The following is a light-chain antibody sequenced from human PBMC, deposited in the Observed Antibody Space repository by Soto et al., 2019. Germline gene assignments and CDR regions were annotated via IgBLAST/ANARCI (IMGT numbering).Light chain of an antibody. CDR2: EVT. CDR1: SSDAVGYNY. CDR3: SSYAASNNFYFV. J-gene: IGLJ3*02. V-gene: IGLV2-8*01. Sequence: QSVRTQPPSAPGSPGQSVTISCTGTSSDAVGYNYVSWYQQYPGRAPKLMIYEVTKRPSGVPDRFSGSKSGNTASLTVSGLQAEDEADYYCSSYAASNNFYFVFGGGTKVTVL.